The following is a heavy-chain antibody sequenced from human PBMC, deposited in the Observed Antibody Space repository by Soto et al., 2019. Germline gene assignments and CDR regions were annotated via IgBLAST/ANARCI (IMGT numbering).Heavy chain of an antibody. CDR3: ARVPLGYCSSTSCYAEYYFDY. CDR1: GYTLTSNG. V-gene: IGHV1-18*01. D-gene: IGHD2-2*01. J-gene: IGHJ4*02. CDR2: ISAYNGNT. Sequence: ASVKVSCKACGYTLTSNGIRWVRQAPGQGLEWMGWISAYNGNTNYAQKLQGRVTMTTDTSTSTAYMELRSLRSDDTAAYYCARVPLGYCSSTSCYAEYYFDYWGQGTLVTVSS.